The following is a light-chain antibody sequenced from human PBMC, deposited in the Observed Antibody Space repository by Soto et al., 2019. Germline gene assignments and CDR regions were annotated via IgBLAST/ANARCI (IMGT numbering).Light chain of an antibody. J-gene: IGKJ3*01. V-gene: IGKV4-1*01. CDR2: WAS. CDR3: QQYYTSPLT. Sequence: DIEMTHSPESLAVSLGERATFKCKSNQRILYRSNNSTYLAWYQQKPRQPPRLLVHWASTRESGVHYRFSGRGSDTDFRLTLSGLQAEDVAVYYCQQYYTSPLTFGPGN. CDR1: QRILYRSNNSTY.